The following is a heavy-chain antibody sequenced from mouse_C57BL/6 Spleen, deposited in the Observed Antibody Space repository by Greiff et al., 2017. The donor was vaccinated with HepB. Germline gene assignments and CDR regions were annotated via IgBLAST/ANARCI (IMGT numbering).Heavy chain of an antibody. D-gene: IGHD2-1*01. CDR1: GYSITSGYY. CDR2: ISYDGSN. Sequence: EVQLMESGPGLVKPSQSLSLTCSVTGYSITSGYYWNWIRQFPGNKLEWMGYISYDGSNNYNPSLKNRISITRDTSKNQFFLKLNSVTTEDTATYYCARGGNHWYFDVWGTGTTVTVSS. J-gene: IGHJ1*03. V-gene: IGHV3-6*01. CDR3: ARGGNHWYFDV.